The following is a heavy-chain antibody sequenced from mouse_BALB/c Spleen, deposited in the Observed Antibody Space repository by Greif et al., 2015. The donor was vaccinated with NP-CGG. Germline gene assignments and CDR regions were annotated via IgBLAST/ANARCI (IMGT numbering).Heavy chain of an antibody. CDR2: ISSGGST. D-gene: IGHD2-1*01. Sequence: DVMLVESGGGLVKPGGSLKLSCAASGFTFSSYAMSWVRQTPEKRLEWVASISSGGSTYYPDSVKGRFTISRDNARNILYLQMSSLRSEDTAMYYCARGYGNFDYWGQGTTLTVSS. V-gene: IGHV5-6-5*01. CDR1: GFTFSSYA. CDR3: ARGYGNFDY. J-gene: IGHJ2*01.